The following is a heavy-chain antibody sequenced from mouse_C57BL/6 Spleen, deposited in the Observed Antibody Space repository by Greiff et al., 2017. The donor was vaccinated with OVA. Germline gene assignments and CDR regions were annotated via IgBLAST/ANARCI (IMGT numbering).Heavy chain of an antibody. J-gene: IGHJ1*03. Sequence: VQLQQPGAELVMPGASVKLSCKASGYTFTSYWMHWVKQRPGQGLEWIGEIDPSDSYTNYNQKFKGKSTLTVDKSSSTAYMQLSSLTSEDSAVYYCARHWYFDVWGTGTTVTVPS. CDR3: ARHWYFDV. CDR1: GYTFTSYW. CDR2: IDPSDSYT. V-gene: IGHV1-69*01.